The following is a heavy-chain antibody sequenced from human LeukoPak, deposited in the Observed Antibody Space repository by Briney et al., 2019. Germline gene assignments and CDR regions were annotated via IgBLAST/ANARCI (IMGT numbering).Heavy chain of an antibody. CDR2: INTDGSST. CDR1: GFTFSSYW. Sequence: GGSLRLSCAASGFTFSSYWMHWVRQAPGKGLVWVSRINTDGSSTSYADSVKGRFTISRDNAKNTLYLQMNSLRAEDTAVYYCARAAPRAGYFDYWGQGTLVTVSS. J-gene: IGHJ4*02. V-gene: IGHV3-74*01. CDR3: ARAAPRAGYFDY.